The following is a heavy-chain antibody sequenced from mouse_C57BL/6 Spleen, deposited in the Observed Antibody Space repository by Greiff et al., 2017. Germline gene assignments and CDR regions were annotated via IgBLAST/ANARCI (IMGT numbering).Heavy chain of an antibody. CDR2: IDPSDSDT. V-gene: IGHV1-52*01. Sequence: QVQLQQPGAELVRPGSSVKLSCKASGYTFTSYWMHWVKQRPIQGLEWIGNIDPSDSDTHYNQKFKDKATLTVDKSSSTAYMQLSSLTSEDSAVYYCARGDGEAWFADWGQGTLVTVSA. CDR3: ARGDGEAWFAD. CDR1: GYTFTSYW. J-gene: IGHJ3*01.